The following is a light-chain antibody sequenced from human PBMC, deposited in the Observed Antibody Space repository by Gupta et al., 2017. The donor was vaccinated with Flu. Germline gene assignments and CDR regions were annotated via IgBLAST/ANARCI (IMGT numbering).Light chain of an antibody. CDR3: QQYDKLPSYT. V-gene: IGKV1-33*01. CDR1: QDISNY. CDR2: HAS. J-gene: IGKJ2*01. Sequence: DIQMTQSPSSLSASVGDRVTITCQASQDISNYLNWYQHKPGKAPKLLIHHASNLATGVPSRFSASGSGTDFTFTISSLQAEDIATYYCQQYDKLPSYTFGQGTKLE.